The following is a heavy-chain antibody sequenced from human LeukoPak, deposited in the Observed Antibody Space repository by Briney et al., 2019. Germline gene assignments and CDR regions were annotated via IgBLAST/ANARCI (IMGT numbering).Heavy chain of an antibody. CDR1: GGSISSYY. CDR3: ARSRIWFDY. CDR2: IYYSGST. V-gene: IGHV4-59*08. J-gene: IGHJ4*02. D-gene: IGHD1-14*01. Sequence: TSETLSLTCTVSGGSISSYYWTWIRQPPGKGLEWIGYIYYSGSTNYNPSLKSRVTISVDTSKNQLSLKLSSVTAADTAVYYCARSRIWFDYWGQGTLVTVSS.